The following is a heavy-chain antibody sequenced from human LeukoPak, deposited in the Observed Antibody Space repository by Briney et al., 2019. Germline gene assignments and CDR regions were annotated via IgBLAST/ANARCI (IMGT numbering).Heavy chain of an antibody. V-gene: IGHV3-21*01. J-gene: IGHJ4*02. CDR1: GFTFSSYN. D-gene: IGHD5-24*01. CDR3: ARGRDGSQSPIDD. Sequence: GGSLRLSCAASGFTFSSYNMNWVRQAPGKGLEWVSSISSSSSYIYYADSVRGRFTISRDNAKNSLYLQMNSLGAEDTAVYYCARGRDGSQSPIDDWGQGTLVTVSS. CDR2: ISSSSSYI.